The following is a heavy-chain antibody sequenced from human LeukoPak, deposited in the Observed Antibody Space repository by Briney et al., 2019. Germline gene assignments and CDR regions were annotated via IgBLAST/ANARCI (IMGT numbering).Heavy chain of an antibody. J-gene: IGHJ4*02. CDR2: IIPIFGTA. V-gene: IGHV1-69*05. Sequence: SVKISCKASGYTFTSYGISWVRQAPGQGLEWMGRIIPIFGTANYAQKFQGRVTITTDESTSTAYMELSSLRSEDTAVYYCAQMPDGYNGVVDYWGQGTLVTVSS. CDR3: AQMPDGYNGVVDY. CDR1: GYTFTSYG. D-gene: IGHD5-24*01.